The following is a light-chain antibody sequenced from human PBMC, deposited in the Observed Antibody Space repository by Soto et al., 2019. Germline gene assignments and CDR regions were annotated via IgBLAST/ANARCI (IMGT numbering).Light chain of an antibody. J-gene: IGLJ2*01. V-gene: IGLV2-14*01. CDR2: EVS. CDR3: SSYTSSSTHII. CDR1: DSDIGSYNY. Sequence: QSALTQPASVSGSPGQSITISCTGTDSDIGSYNYVSWYQHHPGKAPKLMIYEVSNRPSGVSNRFSGSQSGNTASLTISGLQAVDEADYFCSSYTSSSTHIIFGGGTKLTVL.